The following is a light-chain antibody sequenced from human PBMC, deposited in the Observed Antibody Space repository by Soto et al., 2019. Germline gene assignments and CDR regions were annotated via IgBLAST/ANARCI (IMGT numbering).Light chain of an antibody. CDR2: DAS. CDR3: QQYNSYSWT. CDR1: QSISSW. J-gene: IGKJ1*01. V-gene: IGKV1-5*01. Sequence: DIQMTQSPSTLSASVGDRVTLTCRASQSISSWLAWYQQKPGKAPKLLIYDASSLASGVPSRFSGSGSGTEFTLTISSLQPDDFATYYCQQYNSYSWTFGQGTKVEIK.